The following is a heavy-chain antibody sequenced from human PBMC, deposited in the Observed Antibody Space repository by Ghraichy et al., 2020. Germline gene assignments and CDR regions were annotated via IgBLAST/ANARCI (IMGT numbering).Heavy chain of an antibody. CDR2: AHNRGST. J-gene: IGHJ2*01. D-gene: IGHD7-27*01. CDR3: ARDQTGDWYFDL. V-gene: IGHV4-61*01. CDR1: GGSVSSGYYY. Sequence: SETLSLTCTVSGGSVSSGYYYWSWIRQPPGKGLEWIGFAHNRGSTNFNPSLKSHFTISLDTSKNQFSLKLSSVTAADTAVYYCARDQTGDWYFDLWGRGTLVTVSS.